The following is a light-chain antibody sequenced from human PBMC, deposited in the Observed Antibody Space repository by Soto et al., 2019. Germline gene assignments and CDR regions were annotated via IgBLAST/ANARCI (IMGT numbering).Light chain of an antibody. CDR3: QQRSNWPPWT. J-gene: IGKJ1*01. CDR1: QSIGSY. Sequence: ETVLTQSPAPLSLSLGERATLSCRASQSIGSYLAWYQHKLGQPPRLLIYDASNRATGIPARFSGSGSGTDFTLTISSLEPEDFAVYYCQQRSNWPPWTFGQGTKVDIK. CDR2: DAS. V-gene: IGKV3-11*01.